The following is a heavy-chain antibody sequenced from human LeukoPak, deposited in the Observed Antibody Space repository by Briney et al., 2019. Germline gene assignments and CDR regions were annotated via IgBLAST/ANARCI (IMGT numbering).Heavy chain of an antibody. J-gene: IGHJ6*02. CDR1: GASISSYY. CDR3: ARDSHHAGTFYYGMDV. Sequence: PSETLSLTCTVSGASISSYYWSWIRQPPGKGLEWIGYIYYSGSTNYNPSLKSRVTISVDTSKNQFSLKLSSVTAADTAVYYCARDSHHAGTFYYGMDVWGQGTTVTVSS. V-gene: IGHV4-59*01. CDR2: IYYSGST. D-gene: IGHD6-13*01.